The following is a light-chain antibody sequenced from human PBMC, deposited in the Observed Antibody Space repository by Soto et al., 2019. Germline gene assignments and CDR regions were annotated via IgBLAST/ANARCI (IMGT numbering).Light chain of an antibody. CDR2: GAS. CDR1: QSVSNDF. Sequence: EIVLTQSPCILSLSPGERATLSCRASQSVSNDFLAWYQQKPGQAPRLLIFGASTRATGTPARFSGSGSGTEFTLTISSLQPDDFATYYCQQYSDYPWTFGQGTKVDIK. J-gene: IGKJ1*01. V-gene: IGKV3-20*01. CDR3: QQYSDYPWT.